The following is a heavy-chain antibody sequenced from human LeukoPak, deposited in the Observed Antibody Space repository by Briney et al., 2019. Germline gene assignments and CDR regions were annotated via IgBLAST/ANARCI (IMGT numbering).Heavy chain of an antibody. CDR3: ARGDFLNAAPHYGLDV. CDR1: GYPFTYSY. CDR2: INPGGGST. V-gene: IGHV1-46*01. J-gene: IGHJ4*02. Sequence: GSVKASCKAAGYPFTYSYVHWVRQARGRGLEWMGLINPGGGSTMYAPTLQGRVTMTGDTSTNTVSMELSSLTSADTAVYYCARGDFLNAAPHYGLDVWGQGILVTVSS. D-gene: IGHD3-3*01.